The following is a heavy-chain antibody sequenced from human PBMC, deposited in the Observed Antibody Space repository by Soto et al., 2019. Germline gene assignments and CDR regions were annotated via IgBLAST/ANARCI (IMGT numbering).Heavy chain of an antibody. CDR2: IIPIFGTA. J-gene: IGHJ5*02. Sequence: GASVKVSCKASGGTFSSYAISWVRQAPGQGLEWMGGIIPIFGTANYAQKFQGRVTITADESTSTAYMELSSLRSEDTAVYYCAREASRPYDILTPNNWFDPWGQGTLVTVSS. D-gene: IGHD3-9*01. CDR1: GGTFSSYA. CDR3: AREASRPYDILTPNNWFDP. V-gene: IGHV1-69*13.